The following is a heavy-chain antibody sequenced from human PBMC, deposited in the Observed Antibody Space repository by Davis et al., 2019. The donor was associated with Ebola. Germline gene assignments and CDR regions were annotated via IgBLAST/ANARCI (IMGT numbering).Heavy chain of an antibody. CDR3: ARFKVTAKLYYYYYYGMDV. V-gene: IGHV3-7*01. CDR1: GFSYGDYW. D-gene: IGHD2-21*02. CDR2: INQDGRET. Sequence: GGSLRLSCAASGFSYGDYWMNWVRQAPGKGLEWVANINQDGRETYYVDSVKGRFTISRDNAKKSLYLQVNSLRAEDTAVYYCARFKVTAKLYYYYYYGMDVWGQGTTVTVSS. J-gene: IGHJ6*02.